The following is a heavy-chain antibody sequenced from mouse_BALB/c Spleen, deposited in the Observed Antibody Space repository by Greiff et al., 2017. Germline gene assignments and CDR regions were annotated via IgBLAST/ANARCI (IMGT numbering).Heavy chain of an antibody. V-gene: IGHV6-6*02. CDR3: TGYLDV. CDR1: GFTFSSYW. CDR2: IRLKSDNYAT. J-gene: IGHJ1*01. Sequence: EVNLVESGGGLVQPGGSMKLSCVASGFTFSSYWMSWVRQSPEKGLEWVAEIRLKSDNYATHYAESVKGKFTISRDDSKSRLYLQMNSLRAEDTGIYYCTGYLDVWGAGTTVTVSS.